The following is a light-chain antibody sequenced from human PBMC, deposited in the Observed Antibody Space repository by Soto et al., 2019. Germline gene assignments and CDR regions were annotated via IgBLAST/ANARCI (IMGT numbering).Light chain of an antibody. CDR3: QQYNTYSSLT. J-gene: IGKJ4*01. CDR2: DAS. CDR1: QSISSW. V-gene: IGKV1-5*01. Sequence: DIQITQSPSTLSASVGDRVTITCRASQSISSWLAWYQQKLGRAPRLLIYDASSLEGGVPSRFSGSGYGTEFTLTISSLQPDDFATYYCQQYNTYSSLTFGGGTKVDIK.